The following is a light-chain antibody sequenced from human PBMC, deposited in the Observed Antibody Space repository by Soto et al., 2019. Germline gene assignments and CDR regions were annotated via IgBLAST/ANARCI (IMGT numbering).Light chain of an antibody. V-gene: IGLV2-11*01. J-gene: IGLJ2*01. CDR2: DVS. Sequence: QSVLTQPRSVSGSPGQSVTNSCTGTSSDVGGYNYVSWYQQHPGKAPKLMIYDVSKRPSGVPDRFSGSKSGNTASLTISGLQAEDEADYYCCSYAGSYTLVVFGGGTKLTVL. CDR1: SSDVGGYNY. CDR3: CSYAGSYTLVV.